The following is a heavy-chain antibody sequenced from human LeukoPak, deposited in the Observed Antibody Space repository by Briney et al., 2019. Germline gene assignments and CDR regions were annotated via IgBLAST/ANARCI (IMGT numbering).Heavy chain of an antibody. V-gene: IGHV3-21*01. D-gene: IGHD3-3*01. CDR2: ISSSSSYI. Sequence: PGRSLRLSCAASGFTFSNYGMHWVRQAPGKGLEWVSSISSSSSYIYYADSVKGRFTISRDNAQNSLFLELNSLRGEDTAVYYCARERNFYYFDYWGQGALVTVSS. CDR3: ARERNFYYFDY. CDR1: GFTFSNYG. J-gene: IGHJ4*02.